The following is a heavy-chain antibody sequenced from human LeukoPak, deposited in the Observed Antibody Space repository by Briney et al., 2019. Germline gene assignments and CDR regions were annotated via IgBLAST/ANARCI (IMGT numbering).Heavy chain of an antibody. J-gene: IGHJ4*02. CDR3: AKGRYYYDSSGYY. D-gene: IGHD3-22*01. V-gene: IGHV3-23*01. Sequence: PGGSLGLSCAASGFTFSSYAMSWVRQAPGKGLEWVSAISGSGGSTYYADSVKGRFTISRDNSKNTLYLQMNSLRAEDTAVYYCAKGRYYYDSSGYYWGQGTLVTVSS. CDR1: GFTFSSYA. CDR2: ISGSGGST.